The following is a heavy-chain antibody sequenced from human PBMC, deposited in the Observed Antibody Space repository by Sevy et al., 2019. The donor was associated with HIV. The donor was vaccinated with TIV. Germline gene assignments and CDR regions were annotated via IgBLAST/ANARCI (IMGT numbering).Heavy chain of an antibody. CDR3: ASGVSLLQSTFDY. Sequence: GGSLRLSCAASGFTFSNYWMSWVRQAPGKGLEWVANIKEDGREKYYVDSVKGRFTISRDNAKNSLYLQMNSLRAEDTAVYYCASGVSLLQSTFDYSGQGSLVTVSS. D-gene: IGHD2-15*01. J-gene: IGHJ4*02. CDR1: GFTFSNYW. V-gene: IGHV3-7*01. CDR2: IKEDGREK.